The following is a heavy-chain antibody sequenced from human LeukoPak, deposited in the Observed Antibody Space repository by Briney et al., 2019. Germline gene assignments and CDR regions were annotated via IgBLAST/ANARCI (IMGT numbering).Heavy chain of an antibody. V-gene: IGHV3-23*01. Sequence: QSGGSLRLSCAASGFIFSSYAMSWVRQAPGKGLEWVSSISGSGGSTYYADSVKGRFTFSRDNSMNTLYLQMNSLRAEDTAVYYCAKALGVNYFDYWGQGTLVTVSS. D-gene: IGHD7-27*01. CDR2: ISGSGGST. CDR1: GFIFSSYA. J-gene: IGHJ4*02. CDR3: AKALGVNYFDY.